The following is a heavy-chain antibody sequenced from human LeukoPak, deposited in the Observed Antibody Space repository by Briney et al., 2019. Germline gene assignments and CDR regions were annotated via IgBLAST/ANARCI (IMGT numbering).Heavy chain of an antibody. CDR2: ISTRSTT. V-gene: IGHV3-48*03. D-gene: IGHD4-17*01. CDR3: ARDLLTTGMARYTKMFDR. Sequence: GSVKLFCEASGFTFSGYEMNWVGQAPGKGLEWLSYISTRSTTYYADSVKGRFTISRDNAKNSLYLQMSSLRAEDTAVYYCARDLLTTGMARYTKMFDRWGEGTVDTVSS. J-gene: IGHJ5*02. CDR1: GFTFSGYE.